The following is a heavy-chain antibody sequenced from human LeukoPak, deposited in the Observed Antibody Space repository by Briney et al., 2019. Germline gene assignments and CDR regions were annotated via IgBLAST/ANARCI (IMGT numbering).Heavy chain of an antibody. CDR3: ARDFTSFSRELGTDY. J-gene: IGHJ4*02. CDR2: INPSGGST. CDR1: GYTFTSYY. D-gene: IGHD1-26*01. Sequence: ASVKVSCKASGYTFTSYYMHWVRQAPGQGLEWMGIINPSGGSTSYAQKFQGRVTMTRDMSTSTVYMELSSLRSEDTAVYYCARDFTSFSRELGTDYWGQGTLVTVSS. V-gene: IGHV1-46*01.